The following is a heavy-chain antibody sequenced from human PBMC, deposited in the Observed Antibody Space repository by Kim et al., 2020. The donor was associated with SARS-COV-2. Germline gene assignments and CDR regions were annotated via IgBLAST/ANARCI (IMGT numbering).Heavy chain of an antibody. CDR3: AKETYDSSGYAGNYFDY. V-gene: IGHV3-43*01. Sequence: VKCRFTIARDNSKNSLYLQMNSLRTEDTALYYCAKETYDSSGYAGNYFDYWGQGTLVTVSS. J-gene: IGHJ4*02. D-gene: IGHD3-22*01.